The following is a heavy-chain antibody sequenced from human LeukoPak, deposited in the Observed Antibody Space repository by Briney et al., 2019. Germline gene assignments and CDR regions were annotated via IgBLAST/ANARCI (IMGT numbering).Heavy chain of an antibody. V-gene: IGHV3-53*01. Sequence: GGSLRLSCAAPGFTVSNNYMSWVRQAPGKGLEWVSVIYSNGNTYYADSVKGRFAISRDYSRNTVYLQMNSLRAEDTAVYYCARESGFGELFPYAFDIWGQGTVVTVSS. CDR2: IYSNGNT. D-gene: IGHD3-10*01. J-gene: IGHJ3*02. CDR1: GFTVSNNY. CDR3: ARESGFGELFPYAFDI.